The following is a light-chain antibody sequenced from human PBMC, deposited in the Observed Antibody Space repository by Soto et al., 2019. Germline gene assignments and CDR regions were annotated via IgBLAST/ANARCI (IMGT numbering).Light chain of an antibody. CDR3: AAWDDSLSGRV. CDR2: NND. CDR1: GSNIGTNY. Sequence: QSVLTQPPSASGTPGQRVTMSCSGSGSNIGTNYVYWFQQFPGTAPKLLIYNNDQRPSGVPDRFSGSKSGTSASLDISGLRSEDEADYYCAAWDDSLSGRVFGGGTQLTVL. J-gene: IGLJ3*02. V-gene: IGLV1-47*02.